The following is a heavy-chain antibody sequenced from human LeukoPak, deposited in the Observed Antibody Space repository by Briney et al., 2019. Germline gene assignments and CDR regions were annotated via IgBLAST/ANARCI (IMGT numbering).Heavy chain of an antibody. V-gene: IGHV1-8*01. CDR2: MNPNSGNT. D-gene: IGHD3-10*01. J-gene: IGHJ6*02. CDR1: GYTFTSYD. CDR3: ARVKMVRGALKNYYYYFGMDV. Sequence: GASVKVSCKASGYTFTSYDINWVRQATGQGLEWMGWMNPNSGNTGYAQKFQGRVTMTRNTSISTAYMELSNLRSEDTAVYYCARVKMVRGALKNYYYYFGMDVWGQGTTVTVSS.